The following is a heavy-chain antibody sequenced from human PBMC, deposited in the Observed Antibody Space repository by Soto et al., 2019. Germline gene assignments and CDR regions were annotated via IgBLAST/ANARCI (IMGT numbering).Heavy chain of an antibody. CDR1: GDTFITHT. CDR3: ARDQYCSGSTCFGYPDV. D-gene: IGHD2-15*01. J-gene: IGHJ6*03. V-gene: IGHV1-69*04. Sequence: QVQLLQSGSLLKRPGSSVKVSCQASGDTFITHTLTWARQAPGQGPEWVGRIIPLLGMTDYAQRVQGRVTLRADKSTTTAYMVLRSLTSEDTAIYYCARDQYCSGSTCFGYPDVWCTGTALTFSS. CDR2: IIPLLGMT.